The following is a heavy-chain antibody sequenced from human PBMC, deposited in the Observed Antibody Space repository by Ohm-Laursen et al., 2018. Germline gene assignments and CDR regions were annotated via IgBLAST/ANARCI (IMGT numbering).Heavy chain of an antibody. CDR2: INHRGTT. D-gene: IGHD1-7*01. J-gene: IGHJ4*02. Sequence: GTLSLTCTVYGESFSGSYCSWIRQPPGKGLEWIGEINHRGTTNYKSSLKSRVTISVDTSKNQLSLELTSVTAADTAVYYCVRGGPGGTPDDYWGQGTLVIVSS. CDR3: VRGGPGGTPDDY. CDR1: GESFSGSY. V-gene: IGHV4-34*01.